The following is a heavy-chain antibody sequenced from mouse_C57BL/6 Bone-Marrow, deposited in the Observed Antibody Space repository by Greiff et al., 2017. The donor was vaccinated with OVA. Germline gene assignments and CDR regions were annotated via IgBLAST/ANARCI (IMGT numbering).Heavy chain of an antibody. Sequence: EVMLVESGGGLVQPKGSLKLSCAASGFSFNTYAMNWVRQAPGKGLEWVARIRSKSNNYATYYADSVKDRFTISRDDSESMLYLQMNNLKTEDTAMYYCVREGKKLWAMDYWGQGTSVTVSS. CDR1: GFSFNTYA. V-gene: IGHV10-1*01. D-gene: IGHD6-1*01. J-gene: IGHJ4*01. CDR3: VREGKKLWAMDY. CDR2: IRSKSNNYAT.